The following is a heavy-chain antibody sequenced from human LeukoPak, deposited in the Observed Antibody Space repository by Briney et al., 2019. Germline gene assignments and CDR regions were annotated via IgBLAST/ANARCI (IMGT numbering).Heavy chain of an antibody. CDR3: ARSDPASLTYFDY. CDR2: ISGSGGST. CDR1: GFMFSGYV. Sequence: GGSLRLSCAASGFMFSGYVMTWVRQAPGKGLQWVSGISGSGGSTYYADSVKGRFTISRDNSKNTSYLQMNSLRAEDTAVYYCARSDPASLTYFDYWGQGTLVTVSP. V-gene: IGHV3-23*01. J-gene: IGHJ4*02.